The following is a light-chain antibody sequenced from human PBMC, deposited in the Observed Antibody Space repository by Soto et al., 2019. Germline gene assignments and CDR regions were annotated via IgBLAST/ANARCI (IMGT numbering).Light chain of an antibody. V-gene: IGLV8-61*01. CDR2: SPN. Sequence: QAVVTQEPSFSVSPGGTVTLTCGLSSGSVSTSYYPSWYQQTPGQAPRTLIYSPNTRSSGVPDRFSGSILGNKAALTITGAQADDESESYCVLYMGSGISVFGGGTKLTVL. J-gene: IGLJ2*01. CDR1: SGSVSTSYY. CDR3: VLYMGSGISV.